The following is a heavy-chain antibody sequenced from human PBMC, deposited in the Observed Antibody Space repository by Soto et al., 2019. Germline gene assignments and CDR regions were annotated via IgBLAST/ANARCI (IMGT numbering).Heavy chain of an antibody. Sequence: SVKVSCKASGGTFSSYAISWVRHAPGQGREWMGGIIPLFGTANYAQKFQGRVTITADESTSTTYMELRSLRSEYTGVYYCGRDAYSSGWYDYWGQGTLVTVSS. CDR3: GRDAYSSGWYDY. J-gene: IGHJ4*02. V-gene: IGHV1-69*13. CDR1: GGTFSSYA. CDR2: IIPLFGTA. D-gene: IGHD6-19*01.